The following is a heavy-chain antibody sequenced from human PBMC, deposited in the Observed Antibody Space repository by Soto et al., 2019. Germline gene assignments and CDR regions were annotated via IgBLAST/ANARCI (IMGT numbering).Heavy chain of an antibody. Sequence: PGRSLRLSCAASGFTFSSYAMSWVRQATGKGLEWVSAISGSGGSTYYADSVKGRFTISRDNSKNTLYLQMNSLRAEDTAVYYCAKEGDLAPYYGMDVWGQGTTVTVSS. D-gene: IGHD2-21*02. CDR1: GFTFSSYA. CDR3: AKEGDLAPYYGMDV. V-gene: IGHV3-23*01. CDR2: ISGSGGST. J-gene: IGHJ6*02.